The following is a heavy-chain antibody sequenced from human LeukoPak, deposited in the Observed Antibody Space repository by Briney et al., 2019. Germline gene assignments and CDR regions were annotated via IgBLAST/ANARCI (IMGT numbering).Heavy chain of an antibody. Sequence: ASVKVSCKASGYTFTSYGISWVRQAPGQGLEWMGWISAYNGNTNYAQKLQGRVTMTTDTSTSTAYMELRSLRSDDTAVYYCARVDNWANNYYYMDVWGKGTTVTVSS. CDR1: GYTFTSYG. J-gene: IGHJ6*03. CDR3: ARVDNWANNYYYMDV. CDR2: ISAYNGNT. V-gene: IGHV1-18*01. D-gene: IGHD1-20*01.